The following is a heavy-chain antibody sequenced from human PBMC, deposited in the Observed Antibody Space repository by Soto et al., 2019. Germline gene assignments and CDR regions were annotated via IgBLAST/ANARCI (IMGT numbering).Heavy chain of an antibody. CDR1: GGSISSYY. CDR2: IYYSGST. D-gene: IGHD1-1*01. Sequence: SSETLSLTCTVSGGSISSYYWSWIQQPPGKGLEWIGYIYYSGSTNYNPSLKSRVTISVDTSKNQFSLKLSSVTAADTAVYYCARLQLSGRLGRFDPWGQGTLVTVSS. V-gene: IGHV4-59*01. CDR3: ARLQLSGRLGRFDP. J-gene: IGHJ5*02.